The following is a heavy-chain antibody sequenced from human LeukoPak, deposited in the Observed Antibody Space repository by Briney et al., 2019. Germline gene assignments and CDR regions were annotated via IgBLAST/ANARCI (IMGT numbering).Heavy chain of an antibody. D-gene: IGHD5/OR15-5a*01. J-gene: IGHJ6*03. CDR3: ARAGSLLPIYRYYYYYYMDV. CDR1: GGSISSGSYY. Sequence: SSETLSLTCTVSGGSISSGSYYWSWIRQPAGKGLEWIGRIYTSGSTNYNPSLKSRVTISLDTSKNHFSLKLSSVTAADTAVYFCARAGSLLPIYRYYYYYYMDVWGKGTTVTVSS. CDR2: IYTSGST. V-gene: IGHV4-61*02.